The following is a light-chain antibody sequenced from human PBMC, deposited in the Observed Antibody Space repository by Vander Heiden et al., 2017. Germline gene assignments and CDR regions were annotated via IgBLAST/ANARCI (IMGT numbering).Light chain of an antibody. CDR2: SNN. CDR3: AVWDDRLKL. J-gene: IGLJ2*01. Sequence: QPVLTQPPSVSVTPGQRVILSCSGSMSNIGSNTVNWYQQFPGAAPQLLIYSNNQRPSGVPDRFSGSKSGTSVSLAISGLRSEDEADYYCAVWDDRLKLFGGGTKLTVL. V-gene: IGLV1-44*01. CDR1: MSNIGSNT.